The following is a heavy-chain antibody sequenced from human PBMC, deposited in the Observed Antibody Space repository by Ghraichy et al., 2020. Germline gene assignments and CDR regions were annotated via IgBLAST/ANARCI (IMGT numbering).Heavy chain of an antibody. J-gene: IGHJ4*02. CDR1: GDSVSSNRAA. V-gene: IGHV6-1*01. CDR2: TYYRSRWSN. Sequence: SQTLSLTCAISGDSVSSNRAAWNWIRQSPSRGLEWLGRTYYRSRWSNDYAVSVKSRISINPVTSKNQFSLRLNSVTPEDPAVDYCARGGARDQVGAATAFAYWGQGTLVTVSS. D-gene: IGHD1-26*01. CDR3: ARGGARDQVGAATAFAY.